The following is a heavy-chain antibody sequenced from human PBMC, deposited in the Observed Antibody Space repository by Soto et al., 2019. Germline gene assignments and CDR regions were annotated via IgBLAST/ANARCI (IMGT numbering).Heavy chain of an antibody. CDR3: ARRYGVAYDY. Sequence: SETLSLTCAVSGGSISSGGYSWSWIRQPPGKGLEWIGSIYYSGSTYYNPSLNSRVTISVDTSKNQFSLKLSSVTAADTAVYYCARRYGVAYDYWGQGTLVPVSS. V-gene: IGHV4-30-2*03. CDR2: IYYSGST. D-gene: IGHD1-20*01. CDR1: GGSISSGGYS. J-gene: IGHJ4*02.